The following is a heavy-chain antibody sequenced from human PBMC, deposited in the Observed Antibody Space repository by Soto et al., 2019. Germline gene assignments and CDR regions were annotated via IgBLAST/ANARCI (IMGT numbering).Heavy chain of an antibody. Sequence: QVHLVQSGTEVKEPGASVKVSCKASASTFTGYTINWVRQAPGQGLAWMGGISTFNGNTKYAGNFEGRVTMTTHTSTTTAYMELTSLTFDDTAVYFCARGTVTSGRWFGPWGQGTLVSVSS. CDR3: ARGTVTSGRWFGP. J-gene: IGHJ5*02. D-gene: IGHD4-17*01. CDR2: ISTFNGNT. V-gene: IGHV1-18*04. CDR1: ASTFTGYT.